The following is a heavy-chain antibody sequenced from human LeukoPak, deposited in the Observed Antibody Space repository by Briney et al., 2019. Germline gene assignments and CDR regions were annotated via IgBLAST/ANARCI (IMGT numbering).Heavy chain of an antibody. J-gene: IGHJ4*02. CDR1: GFTFSNYW. CDR3: VRGDNRDQ. CDR2: IKQDGGEK. D-gene: IGHD2-2*01. Sequence: GGSLRLSCAASGFTFSNYWVSWVRQAPGKGPEWVAHIKQDGGEKFYVDSVKGRFTTSRDNAKNSLYLDMSNLGAEDTAVYFCVRGDNRDQWGQGTLVTVSS. V-gene: IGHV3-7*01.